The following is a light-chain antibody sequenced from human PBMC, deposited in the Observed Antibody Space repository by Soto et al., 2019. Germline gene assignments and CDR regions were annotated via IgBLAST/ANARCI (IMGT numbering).Light chain of an antibody. V-gene: IGKV1-5*01. Sequence: DIQMTQSPSTLSASVGDRVTITCRASQSISSWLAWYQQKPGKAPKLLIYDASSLQSGVPSRFSGSGSGTKFTLTISSLQPDDFATYYCQQYNSYSGTVGQGTKVEIK. CDR1: QSISSW. J-gene: IGKJ1*01. CDR2: DAS. CDR3: QQYNSYSGT.